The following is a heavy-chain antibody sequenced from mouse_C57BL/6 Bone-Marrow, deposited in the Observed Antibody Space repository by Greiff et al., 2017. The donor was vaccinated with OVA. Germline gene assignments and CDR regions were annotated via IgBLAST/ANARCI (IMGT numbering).Heavy chain of an antibody. D-gene: IGHD3-3*01. Sequence: QVQLKESGPGLVQPSQSLSITCTVSGFSLTSYGVHWVRQSPGKGLEWLGVIWRGGSTDYYAAFMSRLSITKDNAKSQVIFKRNSLQADDTAIYGGAKNPRGCVGDWYFDVWGTGTTVTVSS. CDR2: IWRGGST. J-gene: IGHJ1*03. CDR1: GFSLTSYG. V-gene: IGHV2-5*01. CDR3: AKNPRGCVGDWYFDV.